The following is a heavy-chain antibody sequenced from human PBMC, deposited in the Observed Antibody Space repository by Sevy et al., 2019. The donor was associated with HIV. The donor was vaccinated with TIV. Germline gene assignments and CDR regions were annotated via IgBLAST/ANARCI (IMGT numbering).Heavy chain of an antibody. CDR2: ISSSSSPI. CDR3: ARSRYCSRTSCYPNWFDP. J-gene: IGHJ5*02. Sequence: GGSLRLSCTASGFTLSSYSMNWVRQAPGKGLEWVSYISSSSSPIYYASSVKGRFTISRDNAKNSLYLQMNSLRAEDTAVYYCARSRYCSRTSCYPNWFDPWGQGTLVTVSS. V-gene: IGHV3-48*01. D-gene: IGHD2-2*01. CDR1: GFTLSSYS.